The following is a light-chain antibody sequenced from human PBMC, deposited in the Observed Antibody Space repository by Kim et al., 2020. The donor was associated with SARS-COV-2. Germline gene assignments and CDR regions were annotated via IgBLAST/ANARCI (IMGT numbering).Light chain of an antibody. Sequence: ELTQPPSASGTPGQRVTISCSGSSSNIGSNTVNWYQQLPGTAPKLLIYSNNQRPSGVPDRFSGSKSGTSASLAISGLQSEDEADYYCAAWDDSLNGTVFGGGTQLTVL. V-gene: IGLV1-44*01. CDR1: SSNIGSNT. CDR3: AAWDDSLNGTV. CDR2: SNN. J-gene: IGLJ3*02.